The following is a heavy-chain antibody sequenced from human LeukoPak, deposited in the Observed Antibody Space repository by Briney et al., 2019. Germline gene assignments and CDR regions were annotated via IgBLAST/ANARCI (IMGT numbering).Heavy chain of an antibody. D-gene: IGHD2-2*01. J-gene: IGHJ4*02. CDR2: INPNTGAP. Sequence: GASVKVSCKASGYTFTGYYLHWVRQAPGQGLEWLGCINPNTGAPNYAKRFQGRITMTRDTSISTAYMELSRLTSDDTALYYCARSPIVVPAYMPPYYFDYWGPGPLVTVSS. CDR1: GYTFTGYY. CDR3: ARSPIVVPAYMPPYYFDY. V-gene: IGHV1-2*02.